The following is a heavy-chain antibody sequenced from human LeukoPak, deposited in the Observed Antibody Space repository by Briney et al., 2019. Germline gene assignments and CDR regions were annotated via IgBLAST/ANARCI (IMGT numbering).Heavy chain of an antibody. CDR3: AKPYSSGYWYYFDY. J-gene: IGHJ4*02. CDR2: ISGRGGST. D-gene: IGHD3-22*01. CDR1: GFTFSSYA. V-gene: IGHV3-23*01. Sequence: GGSLRLSCAASGFTFSSYAMSWVRQAPGKGLEWVSAISGRGGSTYYADSVKGRFTISRDNSKNTLYLQMNSLRAEDTAVYYCAKPYSSGYWYYFDYWGQGTLVTVSS.